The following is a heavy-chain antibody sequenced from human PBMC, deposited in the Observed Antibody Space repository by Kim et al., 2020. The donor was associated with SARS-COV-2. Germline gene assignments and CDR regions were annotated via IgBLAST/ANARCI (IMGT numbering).Heavy chain of an antibody. D-gene: IGHD1-26*01. V-gene: IGHV3-30*01. J-gene: IGHJ1*01. Sequence: AHSGKGRFTNSRDNSKNTLYLQMNSLRAEDTAVYYCARGDSGSYREYFQHWGQGTLVTVSS. CDR3: ARGDSGSYREYFQH.